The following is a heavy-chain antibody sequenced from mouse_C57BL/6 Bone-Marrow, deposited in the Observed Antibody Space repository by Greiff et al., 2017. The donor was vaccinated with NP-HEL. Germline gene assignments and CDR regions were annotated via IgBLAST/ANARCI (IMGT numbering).Heavy chain of an antibody. J-gene: IGHJ3*01. CDR3: ARGTMVTTGFAY. V-gene: IGHV1-76*01. CDR1: GYTFTDYY. Sequence: QVQLQQSGAELVRPGASVKLSCKASGYTFTDYYINWVKQRPGQGLEWIARIYPGSGNTYYNEKFKGKATLTAEKSSSTAYMQLSSLTSEDSAVYFCARGTMVTTGFAYWGQGTLVTVSA. CDR2: IYPGSGNT. D-gene: IGHD2-2*01.